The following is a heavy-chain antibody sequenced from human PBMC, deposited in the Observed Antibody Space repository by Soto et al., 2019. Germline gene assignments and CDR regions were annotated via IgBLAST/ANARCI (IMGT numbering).Heavy chain of an antibody. CDR3: ARALLYCSGGSCYYYYYYYMDV. D-gene: IGHD2-15*01. CDR1: GGSFSGYY. Sequence: SETLSLTCAVYGGSFSGYYWSWIRQPPGKGLEWIGEINHSGSTNYNPSLKSRVTISVDTSKNQFSLKLSSVTAADTAVYYCARALLYCSGGSCYYYYYYYMDVWGKGTTVTVSS. J-gene: IGHJ6*03. V-gene: IGHV4-34*01. CDR2: INHSGST.